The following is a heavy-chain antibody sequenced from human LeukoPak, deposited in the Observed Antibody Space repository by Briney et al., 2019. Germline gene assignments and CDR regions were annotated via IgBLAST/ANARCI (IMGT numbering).Heavy chain of an antibody. D-gene: IGHD4-17*01. CDR2: ISGSGGST. CDR1: GFPFSSYS. V-gene: IGHV3-23*01. Sequence: GRSLRLSCAASGFPFSSYSMTWVRQAPGKGLEWVSAISGSGGSTYYADSVKGRFTISRDNSKSTVYLQMNSLRAEDTAVYYCAKDPTTVTRGYFDYWGQGSLVTVSS. CDR3: AKDPTTVTRGYFDY. J-gene: IGHJ4*02.